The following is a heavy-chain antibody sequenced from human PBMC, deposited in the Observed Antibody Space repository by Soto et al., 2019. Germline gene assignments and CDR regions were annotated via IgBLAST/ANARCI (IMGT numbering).Heavy chain of an antibody. Sequence: QVQLVQSGPEVKKPGASVKVSCKASGYPFGAYYMHWLRQAPGQGLESMGIINPSDGKTTYAQKFQGRLTLTRDTSSSTLFMELSSLKAEDTAYYYCGRVGQQLAGTFDQWGQGSLVTVSS. J-gene: IGHJ4*02. CDR1: GYPFGAYY. V-gene: IGHV1-46*01. CDR2: INPSDGKT. CDR3: GRVGQQLAGTFDQ. D-gene: IGHD6-13*01.